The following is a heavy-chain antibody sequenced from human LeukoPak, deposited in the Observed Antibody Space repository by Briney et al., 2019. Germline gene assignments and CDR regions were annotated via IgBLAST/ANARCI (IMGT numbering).Heavy chain of an antibody. V-gene: IGHV3-21*01. CDR3: ARIAWGNYFDF. CDR1: GFTFNSYS. Sequence: GGSLRLSCAASGFTFNSYSMDWVRQAPGKGLEWVSSISSGGSYIYYADSVKGRFTISRDNAKNSLYLQMNSLRAEDTAVYYCARIAWGNYFDFWGQGTLVTVSS. D-gene: IGHD7-27*01. CDR2: ISSGGSYI. J-gene: IGHJ4*02.